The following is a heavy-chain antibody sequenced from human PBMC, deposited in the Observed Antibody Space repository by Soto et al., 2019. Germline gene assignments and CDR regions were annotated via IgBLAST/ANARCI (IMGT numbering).Heavy chain of an antibody. D-gene: IGHD2-2*01. Sequence: SETLSLTCTVSGGSVSSSANYWGWIRQPPGKGLEWIGSIYYSGSIYYSPSLKSRVTVSVDTSKNRFSLKLSSVTAADTAVYYCAKYCSTTSCYGVYDFWGQGTLVTVSS. CDR3: AKYCSTTSCYGVYDF. CDR1: GGSVSSSANY. V-gene: IGHV4-39*01. J-gene: IGHJ4*02. CDR2: IYYSGSI.